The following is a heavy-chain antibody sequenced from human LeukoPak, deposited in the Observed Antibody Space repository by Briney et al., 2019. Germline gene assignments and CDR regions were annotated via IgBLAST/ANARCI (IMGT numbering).Heavy chain of an antibody. Sequence: GGSLRLSCAASGFTVSSNYMSWVRQAPGKALEWVSVIYTGGSTYYAESVKGRFTISRDNSKNTLYLQMNSLRAEDTAVYYCAKDSPDSSSWGIDAFDIWGQGTMVTVSS. CDR2: IYTGGST. V-gene: IGHV3-53*01. J-gene: IGHJ3*02. CDR3: AKDSPDSSSWGIDAFDI. CDR1: GFTVSSNY. D-gene: IGHD6-13*01.